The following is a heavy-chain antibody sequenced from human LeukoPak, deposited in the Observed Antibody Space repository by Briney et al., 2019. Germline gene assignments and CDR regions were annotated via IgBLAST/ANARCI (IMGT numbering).Heavy chain of an antibody. Sequence: ASVKVSCKASGYTFTSYYMHWVRQAPGQWLEWMGIINPSGGSTSYAQKFQGRVTMTRDTSTSTVYMELSSLRSEDTAVYYCGRDTDGSGWYGFPHGMDVWGQGTTVTVSS. CDR2: INPSGGST. J-gene: IGHJ6*02. D-gene: IGHD6-19*01. CDR1: GYTFTSYY. CDR3: GRDTDGSGWYGFPHGMDV. V-gene: IGHV1-46*01.